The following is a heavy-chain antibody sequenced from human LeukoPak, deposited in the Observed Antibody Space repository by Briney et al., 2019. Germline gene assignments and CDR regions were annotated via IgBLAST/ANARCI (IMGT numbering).Heavy chain of an antibody. CDR1: GFTFSTYA. V-gene: IGHV3-23*01. CDR3: AKNRRRIGFGDAFDI. J-gene: IGHJ3*02. CDR2: ISASGGRT. D-gene: IGHD3-16*01. Sequence: GGSLRLSCAASGFTFSTYAMSWVRQAPGKGLEWVSSISASGGRTYYVDSVKGRFTISRDNSKNTLYLQMNSLRAEDTAVYYCAKNRRRIGFGDAFDIWGQGTMVTVSS.